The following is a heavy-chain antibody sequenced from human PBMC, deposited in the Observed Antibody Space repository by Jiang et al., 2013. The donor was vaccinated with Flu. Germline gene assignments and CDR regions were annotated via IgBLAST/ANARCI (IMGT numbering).Heavy chain of an antibody. CDR1: SISSSSYY. V-gene: IGHV4-39*01. Sequence: SISSSSYYWGWIRQPPGKGLEWIGSIYYSGSTYYNPSLKSRVTISVDTSKNQFSLKLSSVTAADTAVYYCARLLEWLADYWGQGTLVTVSS. CDR2: IYYSGST. J-gene: IGHJ4*02. CDR3: ARLLEWLADY. D-gene: IGHD3-3*01.